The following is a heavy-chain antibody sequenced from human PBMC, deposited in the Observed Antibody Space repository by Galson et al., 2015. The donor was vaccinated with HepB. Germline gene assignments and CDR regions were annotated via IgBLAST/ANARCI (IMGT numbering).Heavy chain of an antibody. CDR2: ISGSGGST. CDR1: GFTFSSYA. Sequence: SLRLSCAASGFTFSSYALSWVRQAPGKGLEWVSAISGSGGSTYYADSVKGRFTISRDNSKNTLYLQMNSLRAEDTAVYYCARSLPGGYFDWLLRTLFDYWGQGTLVTVSS. D-gene: IGHD3-9*01. V-gene: IGHV3-23*01. CDR3: ARSLPGGYFDWLLRTLFDY. J-gene: IGHJ4*02.